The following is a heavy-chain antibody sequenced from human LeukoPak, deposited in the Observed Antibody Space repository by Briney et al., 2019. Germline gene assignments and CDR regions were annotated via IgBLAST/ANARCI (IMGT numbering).Heavy chain of an antibody. V-gene: IGHV4-59*01. CDR3: ARGESQSSLYNWFDP. CDR1: GGSISSYY. J-gene: IGHJ5*02. CDR2: IYYSGST. Sequence: SETLSLTCTVSGGSISSYYWSWIRQPPGKGLEWIGYIYYSGSTNYNPSLKSRVTISVDTSKNQFPLKLSSVTAADTAVYYCARGESQSSLYNWFDPWGQGTLVTVSS.